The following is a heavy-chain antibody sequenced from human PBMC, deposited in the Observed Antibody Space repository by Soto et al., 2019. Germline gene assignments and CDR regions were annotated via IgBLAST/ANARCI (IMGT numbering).Heavy chain of an antibody. J-gene: IGHJ4*02. CDR3: AKAPFAFGTYGPWVYFDY. CDR1: GDSVSSNSAA. Sequence: SQTLSLTCAISGDSVSSNSAAWNWIRQSPSRGLEWLGRTYYRSKWYNDYAVSVKSRITINPDTSKNQFSLQLNSVTPEDTAVYYCAKAPFAFGTYGPWVYFDYWGQGTLVTVSS. D-gene: IGHD3-10*01. V-gene: IGHV6-1*01. CDR2: TYYRSKWYN.